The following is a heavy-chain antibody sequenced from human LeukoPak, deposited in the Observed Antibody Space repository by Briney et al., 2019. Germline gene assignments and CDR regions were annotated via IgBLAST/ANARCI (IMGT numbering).Heavy chain of an antibody. CDR3: ATERSDTAYDAFDI. D-gene: IGHD5-18*01. CDR2: ISHMRTT. CDR1: GVSISYYY. J-gene: IGHJ3*02. Sequence: SETLSLTCTVSGVSISYYYWSWIRQPPGKGLEWIGYISHMRTTNYNPSLKSRVTISLDTSKNQFSLKVSSVTAADTAVYYCATERSDTAYDAFDIWGQGTMVTVSS. V-gene: IGHV4-59*01.